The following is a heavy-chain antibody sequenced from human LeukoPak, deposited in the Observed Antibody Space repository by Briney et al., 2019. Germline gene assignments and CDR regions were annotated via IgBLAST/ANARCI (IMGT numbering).Heavy chain of an antibody. Sequence: PGRSLRLSCAASGFTFSGYAMQWVRQAPGKGLEWVAVISYDGSNKYYADSVKGRFTISRDNSKNTLYLQMNSLRAEDTAVYYCAREVTGTTPFDYWGQGTLVTVSS. CDR3: AREVTGTTPFDY. D-gene: IGHD1-20*01. CDR1: GFTFSGYA. V-gene: IGHV3-30*04. J-gene: IGHJ4*02. CDR2: ISYDGSNK.